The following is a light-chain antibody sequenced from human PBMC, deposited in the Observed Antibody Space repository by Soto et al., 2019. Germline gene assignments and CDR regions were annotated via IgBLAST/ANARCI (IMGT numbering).Light chain of an antibody. CDR2: GAS. CDR3: QQYNKWPPIT. CDR1: QSVSSY. V-gene: IGKV3-15*01. Sequence: EIVLTQSPSTLSWSAGERATLSWGASQSVSSYLAWYQQKPGQAPRLLISGASTRATGVPARFSGSGSATEFSLTISFLQPEDLAVYYCQQYNKWPPITFGQGTRLEIK. J-gene: IGKJ5*01.